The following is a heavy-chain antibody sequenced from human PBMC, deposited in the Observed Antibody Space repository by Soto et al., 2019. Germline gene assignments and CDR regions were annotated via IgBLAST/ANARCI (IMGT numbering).Heavy chain of an antibody. V-gene: IGHV4-31*03. J-gene: IGHJ4*02. D-gene: IGHD5-18*01. CDR1: GGSITSGDSY. CDR2: IYYIGST. CDR3: ATSDVGTAMSYFDH. Sequence: QVQLQESGPGLVKPSQTLSLTCTVSGGSITSGDSYWSWIRQHPGKGLEWIGYIYYIGSTYYNPSFKSRLIMSLDTSKTQFSLKVNSVTAADTGVSYWATSDVGTAMSYFDHWGQGTLVTVSS.